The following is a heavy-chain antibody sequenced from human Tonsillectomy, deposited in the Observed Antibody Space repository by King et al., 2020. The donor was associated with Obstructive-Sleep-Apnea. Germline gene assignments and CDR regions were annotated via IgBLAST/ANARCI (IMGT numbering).Heavy chain of an antibody. CDR2: IRGDGSVK. CDR3: TRDRNYYVSGSYYDAFDI. J-gene: IGHJ3*02. D-gene: IGHD3-10*01. V-gene: IGHV3-7*03. Sequence: VQLVESGGGLVQPGGSLRLACAASGFTFSTYWMIWVRQASGKGLEWVANIRGDGSVKYLEDSLKGRFSISRDNAKNSLYLQMKSLRAEDTAVYYCTRDRNYYVSGSYYDAFDIWGQGTVVTVSS. CDR1: GFTFSTYW.